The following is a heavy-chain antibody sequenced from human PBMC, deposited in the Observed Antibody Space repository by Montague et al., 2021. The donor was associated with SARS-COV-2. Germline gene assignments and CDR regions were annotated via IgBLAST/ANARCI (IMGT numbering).Heavy chain of an antibody. CDR3: ARGGGRLQYSYYYGMDV. Sequence: SETLSLTCAVSGGSMINNYWSWIRQPPGKGLKWMGYIYYTGSTDYNPSLESRATLSIDTSKNEFSLKLTSVIAADTAVYYCARGGGRLQYSYYYGMDVWGQGTTVTVSS. CDR2: IYYTGST. J-gene: IGHJ6*02. D-gene: IGHD5-12*01. CDR1: GGSMINNY. V-gene: IGHV4-59*01.